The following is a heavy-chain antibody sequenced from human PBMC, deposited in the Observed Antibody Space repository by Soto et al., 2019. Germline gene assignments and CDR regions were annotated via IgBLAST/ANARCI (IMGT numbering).Heavy chain of an antibody. D-gene: IGHD3-22*01. J-gene: IGHJ3*02. CDR2: IYHSGST. Sequence: PSETLSLTCAVSGYSISSGYYWGWIRQPPGKGLGWIGSIYHSGSTYYNPSLKSRVTISVDTSKNQFSLKLSSVTAADTAVYYCARGVPYYYDSSSCAFDIWGQETMVTVSS. V-gene: IGHV4-38-2*01. CDR3: ARGVPYYYDSSSCAFDI. CDR1: GYSISSGYY.